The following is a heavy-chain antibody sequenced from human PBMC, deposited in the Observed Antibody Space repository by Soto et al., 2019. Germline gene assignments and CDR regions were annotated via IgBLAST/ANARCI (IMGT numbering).Heavy chain of an antibody. D-gene: IGHD2-2*02. V-gene: IGHV3-33*01. CDR2: IWYDGSNK. J-gene: IGHJ3*02. CDR1: GFTFSSYG. Sequence: GGSLRLSCAASGFTFSSYGMHWVRQAPGKGLEWVAVIWYDGSNKYYADSVKGRFTISRDNSKNTLYLQMNSLRAEDTAVYYCARSGCSNTSCYTKIDAFDIWGQGTMVTVSS. CDR3: ARSGCSNTSCYTKIDAFDI.